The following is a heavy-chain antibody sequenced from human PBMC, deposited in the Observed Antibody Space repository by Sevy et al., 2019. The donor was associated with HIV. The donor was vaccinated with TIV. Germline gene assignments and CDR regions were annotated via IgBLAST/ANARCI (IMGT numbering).Heavy chain of an antibody. CDR1: GGTFSSYA. Sequence: ASVKVSCKASGGTFSSYAISWVRQAPGQGLEWMGGIIPIFGTANYAQRFQGRVTITADKSTSTAYMELSSLRSEDTAVYYCARGLYDSSGYYYQIRYFDYWGQGTLVTVSS. J-gene: IGHJ4*02. D-gene: IGHD3-22*01. V-gene: IGHV1-69*06. CDR2: IIPIFGTA. CDR3: ARGLYDSSGYYYQIRYFDY.